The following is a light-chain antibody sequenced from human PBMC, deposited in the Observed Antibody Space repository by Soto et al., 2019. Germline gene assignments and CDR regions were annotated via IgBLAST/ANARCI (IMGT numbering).Light chain of an antibody. J-gene: IGKJ1*01. CDR2: AAS. CDR3: LQDYNYPRT. Sequence: AIQMTHSPSSLSASVGDRVTITCRASQGIRNDLGWYQQKPQKAPKLLIYAASNLQSGVPSRISGSGSGTDFTLTISSLQPEDFATYDCLQDYNYPRTFGQGTKVEIK. V-gene: IGKV1-6*01. CDR1: QGIRND.